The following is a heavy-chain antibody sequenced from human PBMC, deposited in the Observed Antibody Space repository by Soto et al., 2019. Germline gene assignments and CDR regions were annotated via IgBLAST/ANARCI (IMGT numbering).Heavy chain of an antibody. CDR2: ISYDGSLQ. CDR3: AKAGLVPGTTPSLTLFDS. V-gene: IGHV3-30*18. J-gene: IGHJ4*02. Sequence: GGSLRLSCAASEFTFSNFDLHWVRQAPGKGLEWVTVISYDGSLQYYADSVKGRFTISRDISKNTVDLQMNSLRPGDTAVYYCAKAGLVPGTTPSLTLFDSWGQGTLVTVSS. CDR1: EFTFSNFD. D-gene: IGHD1-1*01.